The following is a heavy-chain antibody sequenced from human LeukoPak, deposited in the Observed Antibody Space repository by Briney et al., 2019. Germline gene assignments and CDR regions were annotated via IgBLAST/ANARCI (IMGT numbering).Heavy chain of an antibody. CDR1: GGTFSSYA. D-gene: IGHD2-15*01. Sequence: SVKVSCKASGGTFSSYAISWVRQAPGEELEWLGGIIPIIGTANYAQKFQGRVTITADESTSTAYMELSSLRSEDTAVYYCARGPPLMHCSGGSCYSHWFDPWGQGTLVTVSS. J-gene: IGHJ5*02. CDR2: IIPIIGTA. CDR3: ARGPPLMHCSGGSCYSHWFDP. V-gene: IGHV1-69*13.